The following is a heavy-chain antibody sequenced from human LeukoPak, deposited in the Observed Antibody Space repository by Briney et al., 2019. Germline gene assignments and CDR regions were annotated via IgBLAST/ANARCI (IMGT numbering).Heavy chain of an antibody. CDR3: ARAVADNTFDY. D-gene: IGHD1-1*01. J-gene: IGHJ4*02. CDR2: LYNSGST. V-gene: IGHV4-59*08. Sequence: PSETLSLTCTVSGGSISSYYWTWIRQSPGKGLEWFGHLYNSGSTNYNPSLRSRVTISVDTSKNQFSLRLSSVTAADTAVYYCARAVADNTFDYWGPGTLVTVSS. CDR1: GGSISSYY.